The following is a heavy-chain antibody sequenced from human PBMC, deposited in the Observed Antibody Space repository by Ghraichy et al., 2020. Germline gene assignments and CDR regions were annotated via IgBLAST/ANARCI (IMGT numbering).Heavy chain of an antibody. CDR1: NYSISSGYH. Sequence: SETLSLTCSVSNYSISSGYHWAWVRQCPGKGLEWIASIFHSGSTTYNPSLQSRVTISVDTSRNQFYLRLRSVTAADTAVYHCAREDRLLLVHWGPGSQVTVSS. D-gene: IGHD2-8*02. V-gene: IGHV4-38-2*02. J-gene: IGHJ4*02. CDR2: IFHSGST. CDR3: AREDRLLLVH.